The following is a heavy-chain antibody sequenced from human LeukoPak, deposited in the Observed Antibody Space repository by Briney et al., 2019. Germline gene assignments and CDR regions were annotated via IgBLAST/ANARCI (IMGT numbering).Heavy chain of an antibody. V-gene: IGHV4-39*01. Sequence: SETLSLTCTVSGGSISSSSYYWGWIRQPPGKGLEWIGSTYYSGSTYYNPSLKSRVTISVDTSKNQFSLKLSSVTAADTAVYYCARHYRQQLVIDYWGQGTLVTVSS. CDR3: ARHYRQQLVIDY. CDR1: GGSISSSSYY. D-gene: IGHD6-13*01. CDR2: TYYSGST. J-gene: IGHJ4*02.